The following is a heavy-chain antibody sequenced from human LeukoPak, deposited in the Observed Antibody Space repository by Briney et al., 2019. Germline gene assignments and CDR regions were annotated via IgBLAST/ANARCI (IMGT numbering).Heavy chain of an antibody. V-gene: IGHV1-2*02. Sequence: ASVKVSCKASLYTSTGYYMHRVRQTPGQGLEWMGWINPNSGGTNYAQKFQGRVTMTRDTSISTAYMELSRLRTDDTAVYYCARVWFGETDFVYWGQGTLVTVSS. J-gene: IGHJ4*02. CDR1: LYTSTGYY. D-gene: IGHD3-10*01. CDR2: INPNSGGT. CDR3: ARVWFGETDFVY.